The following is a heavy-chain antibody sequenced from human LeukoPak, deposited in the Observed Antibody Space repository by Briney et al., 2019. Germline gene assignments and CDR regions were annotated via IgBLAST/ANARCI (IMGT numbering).Heavy chain of an antibody. CDR1: GFTFNTYS. J-gene: IGHJ4*02. Sequence: KAGGSLRLSCEASGFTFNTYSMNWARQAPGKGLEWVSSIDSSGGYIFYADSVKGRFIISRDNAKDSLYLQMNSLRVEDTAVYYCLRGDRRDYWGQGTLVTVSS. CDR2: IDSSGGYI. CDR3: LRGDRRDY. V-gene: IGHV3-21*06.